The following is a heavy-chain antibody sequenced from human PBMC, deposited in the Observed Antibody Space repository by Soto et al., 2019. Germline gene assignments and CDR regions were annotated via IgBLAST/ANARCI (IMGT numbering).Heavy chain of an antibody. CDR2: ITATGFTT. CDR1: GFNFSNYA. CDR3: ARGGVY. J-gene: IGHJ4*02. Sequence: VESGGALVHPGGSLRLSCVTSGFNFSNYAMNWVRQAPGRGMEWIAFITATGFTTFYADSVRPRFTISRDNAQESVFLQMDSLTVEDTGIYYCARGGVYWGRGTPVTVSS. V-gene: IGHV3-48*03. D-gene: IGHD2-8*01.